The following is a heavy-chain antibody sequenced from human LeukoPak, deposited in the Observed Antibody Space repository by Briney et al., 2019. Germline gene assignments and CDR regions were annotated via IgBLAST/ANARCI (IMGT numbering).Heavy chain of an antibody. J-gene: IGHJ4*02. Sequence: PSQTLSLTCTVSGGSISSGGDYWSWIRQPPGKGLEWIAYIYYSGSTYYNPSLKSRVTISVDTSKNKFSLKLTSVTAADTAVYYCARAVPDTAMALDYWGQGTLVTVSS. CDR3: ARAVPDTAMALDY. CDR2: IYYSGST. CDR1: GGSISSGGDY. D-gene: IGHD5-18*01. V-gene: IGHV4-31*03.